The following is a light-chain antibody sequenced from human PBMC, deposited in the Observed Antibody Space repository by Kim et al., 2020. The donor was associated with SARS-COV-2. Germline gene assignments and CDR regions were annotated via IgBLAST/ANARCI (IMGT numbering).Light chain of an antibody. CDR3: QQYDSSSLT. J-gene: IGKJ5*01. Sequence: ATVGDGVTITCRASQSINRWLTWYQQKPGKAPKVLIYETSILESGVPSRFSGSGSGTEFTLTINSLQPDDFATYYCQQYDSSSLTCGQGTRLEIK. CDR1: QSINRW. V-gene: IGKV1-5*03. CDR2: ETS.